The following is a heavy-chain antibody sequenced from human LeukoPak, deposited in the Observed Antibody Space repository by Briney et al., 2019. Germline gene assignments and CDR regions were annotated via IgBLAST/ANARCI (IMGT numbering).Heavy chain of an antibody. D-gene: IGHD3-10*01. CDR2: ISYDGSNK. J-gene: IGHJ4*02. CDR3: AREPYYYGSGSYQGYFDY. Sequence: PGRSLRLSCAASGFTFSSYGMHWVRQAPGKGLEWVAVISYDGSNKYYADSVKGRFTISRDNSKNTLYLQMNSLRAEDTAVYYCAREPYYYGSGSYQGYFDYWGQGTLVTVSS. V-gene: IGHV3-30-3*01. CDR1: GFTFSSYG.